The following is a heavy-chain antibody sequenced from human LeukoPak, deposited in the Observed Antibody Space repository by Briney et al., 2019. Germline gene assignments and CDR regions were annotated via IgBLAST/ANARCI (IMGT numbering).Heavy chain of an antibody. J-gene: IGHJ4*02. CDR1: GYDFSTHW. CDR3: ARRVGNYANFDY. V-gene: IGHV5-10-1*01. CDR2: IDPSASCI. D-gene: IGHD1-26*01. Sequence: GESLKISCKGSGYDFSTHWISWVRQMPGKGLEWMGRIDPSASCINYSPSFQGHVSISADKSIDTVYLQWNSLKASDTAMYYCARRVGNYANFDYWGQGTLVIVSS.